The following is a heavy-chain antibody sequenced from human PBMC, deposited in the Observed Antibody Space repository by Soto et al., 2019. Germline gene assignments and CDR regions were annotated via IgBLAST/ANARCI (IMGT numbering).Heavy chain of an antibody. Sequence: SETLSLTCAVYGGSFSGHYWNWIRQPQGKGLEWIGEINHSGGTNYNPSLKSRVTISLDTSKKEFSLKMTSVTAADTAVYYCARWGDDYGDNQNWFDPWGQGTPVTVSS. V-gene: IGHV4-34*01. CDR3: ARWGDDYGDNQNWFDP. J-gene: IGHJ5*02. CDR2: INHSGGT. CDR1: GGSFSGHY. D-gene: IGHD4-17*01.